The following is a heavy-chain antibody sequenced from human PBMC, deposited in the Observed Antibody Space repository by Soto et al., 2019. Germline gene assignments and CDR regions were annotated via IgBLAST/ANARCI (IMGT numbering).Heavy chain of an antibody. CDR1: EFTFTDYA. CDR2: ISYDGSNQ. J-gene: IGHJ4*02. D-gene: IGHD3-16*01. V-gene: IGHV3-30-3*01. CDR3: ARERSGGGDDC. Sequence: ESGGGVVQPGRSLRLSCAASEFTFTDYAMHWVRQAPGKGLEWVAVISYDGSNQNYADSVKGRFTISRDNSKNTLYLQMNSPRDEDTAVYYCARERSGGGDDCWGQGTLVTVSS.